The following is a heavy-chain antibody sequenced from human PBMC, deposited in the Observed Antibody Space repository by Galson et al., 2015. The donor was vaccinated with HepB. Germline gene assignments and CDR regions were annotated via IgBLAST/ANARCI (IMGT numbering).Heavy chain of an antibody. V-gene: IGHV1-18*01. D-gene: IGHD6-13*01. CDR3: ARVPRPYGSSWDTGYYGMDV. J-gene: IGHJ6*02. Sequence: SVKVSCKASGYTFTSYGISWVRQAPGQGLEWMGWISAYNGNTNYAQKLQGRVTMTTVTSTSTAYMELRSLRSDDTAVYYCARVPRPYGSSWDTGYYGMDVWGQGTTVTVSS. CDR1: GYTFTSYG. CDR2: ISAYNGNT.